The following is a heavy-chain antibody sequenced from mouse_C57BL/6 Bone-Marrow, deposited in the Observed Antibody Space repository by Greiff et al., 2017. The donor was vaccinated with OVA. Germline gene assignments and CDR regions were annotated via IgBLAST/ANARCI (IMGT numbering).Heavy chain of an antibody. J-gene: IGHJ4*01. CDR2: IYPGSGST. Sequence: QVQLQQPGAELVKPGASVKMSCKASGYIFTSYWITWVKQRPGQGLEWIGDIYPGSGSTNYNEKFKSKATLTVDTSSSTAYMQLSSLTSVDSAVYYCALRGLLLYYYAMDYWGQGTSVTVSS. CDR3: ALRGLLLYYYAMDY. D-gene: IGHD1-1*01. CDR1: GYIFTSYW. V-gene: IGHV1-55*01.